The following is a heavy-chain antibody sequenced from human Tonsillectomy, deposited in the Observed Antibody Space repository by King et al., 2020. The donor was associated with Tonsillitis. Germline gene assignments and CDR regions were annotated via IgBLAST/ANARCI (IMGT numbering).Heavy chain of an antibody. D-gene: IGHD3-10*01. V-gene: IGHV4-31*02. CDR3: ARAIYGSGSYTYYFDY. Sequence: SSGGYYWSWIRQHPGKGLEWIGYIYYSGSTYYNPSLKSRVTISVDTSKNQFSLKLSSVTAADTAVYYCARAIYGSGSYTYYFDYWGQGTLVTVSS. J-gene: IGHJ4*02. CDR1: SSGGYY. CDR2: IYYSGST.